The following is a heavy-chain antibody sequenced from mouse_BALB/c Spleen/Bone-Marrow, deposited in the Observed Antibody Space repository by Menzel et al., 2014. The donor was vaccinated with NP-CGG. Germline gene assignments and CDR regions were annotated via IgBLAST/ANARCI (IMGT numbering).Heavy chain of an antibody. Sequence: RPGQGLEWIGRIDPANGNTKYDPKFQGKATITADTSSNTAYLQLSSLTSEDTAAYYCASYYYGRAWFAYWGQGTLVTVSA. D-gene: IGHD1-1*01. CDR2: IDPANGNT. V-gene: IGHV14-3*02. CDR3: ASYYYGRAWFAY. J-gene: IGHJ3*01.